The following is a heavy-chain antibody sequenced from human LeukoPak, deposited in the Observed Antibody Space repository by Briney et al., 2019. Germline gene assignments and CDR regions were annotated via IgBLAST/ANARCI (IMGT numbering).Heavy chain of an antibody. Sequence: GGSLRLSCAASGFTFKLYWMHWVRQVPGKGPVWVARINDDGSDTVYAASVKGRFTISRDDAKNMLFLQMNSLRGENTAVYHCVRGGPSTWFWGQGTLVTVSS. V-gene: IGHV3-74*01. J-gene: IGHJ4*02. CDR3: VRGGPSTWF. CDR2: INDDGSDT. D-gene: IGHD3-22*01. CDR1: GFTFKLYW.